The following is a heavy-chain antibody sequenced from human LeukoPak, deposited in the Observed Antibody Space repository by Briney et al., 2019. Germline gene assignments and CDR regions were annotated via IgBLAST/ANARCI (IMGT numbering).Heavy chain of an antibody. J-gene: IGHJ6*03. CDR2: IYTSGST. CDR3: ARVGASITMVRGVPTRYYYMDV. Sequence: SETLSLTCTVSGGSISSGSYYWSWIRQPAGKGLEWIGRIYTSGSTNYNPSLKSRVTISVGTSKNQFSLKLSSVTAADTAVYYCARVGASITMVRGVPTRYYYMDVWGKGTTVTISS. CDR1: GGSISSGSYY. V-gene: IGHV4-61*02. D-gene: IGHD3-10*01.